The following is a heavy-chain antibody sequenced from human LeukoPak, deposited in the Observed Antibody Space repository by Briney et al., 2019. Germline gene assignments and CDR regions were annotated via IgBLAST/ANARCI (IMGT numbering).Heavy chain of an antibody. Sequence: KPSETLSLTCAVYGGSFSGYYWSWIRQPPGKGLEWIGEINHSGSTNYNPSLKSRVTISVDTSKKQFSLRLTSMIAADTALYYCARGQVPAARGYNWFDPWGQGTLVTVSS. CDR2: INHSGST. V-gene: IGHV4-34*01. CDR3: ARGQVPAARGYNWFDP. D-gene: IGHD2-2*01. CDR1: GGSFSGYY. J-gene: IGHJ5*02.